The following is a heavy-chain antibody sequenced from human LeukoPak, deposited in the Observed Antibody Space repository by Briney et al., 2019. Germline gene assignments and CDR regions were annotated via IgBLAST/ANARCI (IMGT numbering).Heavy chain of an antibody. CDR3: ARYITGSHYRGVC. CDR2: ISSSSSTI. Sequence: GGSLRLSCAASGFTFNTYNMIWLRQAPGKGLEWLSYISSSSSTILYADSVKGRFTISRDNAKNSVYLQMNSLRAEDTAVYYCARYITGSHYRGVCWGQGTLVTVSS. CDR1: GFTFNTYN. V-gene: IGHV3-48*01. D-gene: IGHD1-26*01. J-gene: IGHJ4*02.